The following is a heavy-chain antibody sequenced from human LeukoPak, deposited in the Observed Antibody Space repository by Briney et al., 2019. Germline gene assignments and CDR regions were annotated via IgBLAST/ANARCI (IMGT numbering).Heavy chain of an antibody. CDR3: AREPRERLGYYFDY. Sequence: ASVKVSCKASGYTFTGYYMHWVRQAPGQGLEWMGRINPNSGGTNYAQKFQGRVTMTRDTSISTAYMELSRLRSDDTAVYYCAREPRERLGYYFDYWGQGTLVTVSS. V-gene: IGHV1-2*06. J-gene: IGHJ4*02. D-gene: IGHD3-16*01. CDR1: GYTFTGYY. CDR2: INPNSGGT.